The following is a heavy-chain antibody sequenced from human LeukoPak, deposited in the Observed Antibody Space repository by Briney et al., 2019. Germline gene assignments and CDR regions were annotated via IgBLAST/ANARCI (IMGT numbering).Heavy chain of an antibody. J-gene: IGHJ4*02. CDR2: INHSGST. V-gene: IGHV4-34*01. CDR1: GGSFSGYY. CDR3: ASRRRLRQHLKYYFDY. D-gene: IGHD4-17*01. Sequence: SETLSLTCAVYGGSFSGYYWSWIRQPPGKGLEWIGGINHSGSTNYNPSLKSRVTISVDTSKNQFSLKLSSVTAADTAVYYCASRRRLRQHLKYYFDYWGQGTLVTVSS.